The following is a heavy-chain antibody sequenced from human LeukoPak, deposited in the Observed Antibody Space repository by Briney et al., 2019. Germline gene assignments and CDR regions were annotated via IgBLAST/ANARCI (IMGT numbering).Heavy chain of an antibody. CDR2: IKKDGSEK. Sequence: GGSLRLSCAAPGFTFSSYWMSWVRQAPGKGLEWVANIKKDGSEKYYVDSVKGRFTISRDNAKKSLYLQMNSLRAEDTAVYYCARHLSGVPGYTDGRGIDYCGQGTLVTVSS. CDR3: ARHLSGVPGYTDGRGIDY. D-gene: IGHD5-18*01. V-gene: IGHV3-7*01. CDR1: GFTFSSYW. J-gene: IGHJ4*02.